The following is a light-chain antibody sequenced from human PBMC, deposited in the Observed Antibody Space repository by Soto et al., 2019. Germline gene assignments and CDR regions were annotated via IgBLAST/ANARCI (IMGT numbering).Light chain of an antibody. J-gene: IGKJ3*01. CDR1: QSISSNY. CDR3: QQYSSSPPEFT. Sequence: EIVLTQSPGTRSLSPGERATLSCSASQSISSNYLAWYQKRPGQAPRLLIFGAYYRATGIPDRFSGSGSGTDVTLTISRLEPEDFAVYYCQQYSSSPPEFTFGPGTRVDSK. CDR2: GAY. V-gene: IGKV3-20*01.